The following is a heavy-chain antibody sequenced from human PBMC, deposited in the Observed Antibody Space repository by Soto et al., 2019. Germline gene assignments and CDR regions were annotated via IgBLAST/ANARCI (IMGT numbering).Heavy chain of an antibody. D-gene: IGHD6-19*01. CDR2: ILYSGST. CDR1: GGSITRNNHY. J-gene: IGHJ4*02. V-gene: IGHV4-39*01. Sequence: QLQLQESGPGLVKPSETLSLTCIVSGGSITRNNHYWGWIRQSPGKGLEWIGSILYSGSTNYNPSLKSCVTLSVETSKNQFSLKMSSVPAADTALYYCARLGSSGWYQGSYFDYWGQGTLVTVSS. CDR3: ARLGSSGWYQGSYFDY.